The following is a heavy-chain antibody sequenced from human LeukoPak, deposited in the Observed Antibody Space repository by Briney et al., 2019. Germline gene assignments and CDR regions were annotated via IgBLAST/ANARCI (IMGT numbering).Heavy chain of an antibody. CDR2: ISSSSSYI. V-gene: IGHV3-21*01. Sequence: PGGSLRLSCAASGFTFSDHYMDWVRQAPGKGLEWVSSISSSSSYIYYADSVKGRFTISRDNAKNSLYLQMNSLRAEDTAVYYCARANDNYYYYYMDVWGKGTTVTISS. J-gene: IGHJ6*03. CDR1: GFTFSDHY. D-gene: IGHD3-9*01. CDR3: ARANDNYYYYYMDV.